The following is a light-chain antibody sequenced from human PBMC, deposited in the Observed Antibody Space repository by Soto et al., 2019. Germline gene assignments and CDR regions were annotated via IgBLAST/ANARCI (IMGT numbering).Light chain of an antibody. Sequence: EIVLTQSPATLSLSTGERATLSCRASQSVSSYLAWYQQKPGQAPRLLIYDASNRATGIPARFSGSGSETDFTLTISSLEPEDFAVYYCQQRSNWPPMFGQGTKVDIK. CDR2: DAS. CDR1: QSVSSY. J-gene: IGKJ1*01. CDR3: QQRSNWPPM. V-gene: IGKV3-11*01.